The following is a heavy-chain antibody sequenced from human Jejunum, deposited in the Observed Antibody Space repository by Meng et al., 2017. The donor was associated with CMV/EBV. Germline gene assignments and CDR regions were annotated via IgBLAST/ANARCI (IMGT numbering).Heavy chain of an antibody. Sequence: QVARVEFGGGLGKPGGSLRLFCAASGFSFSDYYIHWIRQAQGKGLELISYIGTTSGIYTKYIDSVTGRFTISRDNAKNSVYLQMNMLRAEDTAVYYCAREGGLKRFDSWGQGTLVTVSS. J-gene: IGHJ4*02. V-gene: IGHV3-11*06. CDR2: IGTTSGIYT. CDR3: AREGGLKRFDS. D-gene: IGHD3-16*01. CDR1: GFSFSDYY.